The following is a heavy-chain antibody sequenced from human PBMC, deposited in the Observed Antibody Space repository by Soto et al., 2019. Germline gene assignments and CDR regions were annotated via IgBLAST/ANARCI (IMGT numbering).Heavy chain of an antibody. CDR3: AKADSSGWYGGLS. V-gene: IGHV3-23*01. Sequence: GGSLRLSCAASGFTFISYAMSWVRQAPGKGLEWVSAISGSGGSTYYADSVKGRFTISRDNSKNTLYLQMNSLRAEDTAVYYCAKADSSGWYGGLSWGQGTLVTVSS. J-gene: IGHJ5*02. CDR2: ISGSGGST. D-gene: IGHD6-19*01. CDR1: GFTFISYA.